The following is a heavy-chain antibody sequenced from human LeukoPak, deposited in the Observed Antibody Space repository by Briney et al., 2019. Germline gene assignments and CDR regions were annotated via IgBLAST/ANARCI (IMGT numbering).Heavy chain of an antibody. CDR1: GFTVSSDY. J-gene: IGHJ4*02. Sequence: GSLRLSCAASGFTVSSDYMSWVRQAPGKGLEWVSVIYSGGSTYYADSVKGRFTISRDNSKNTLSLQMNSLRAEDTAVYYCARGTYGLPYYFDYWGQGTQVTVSS. CDR3: ARGTYGLPYYFDY. V-gene: IGHV3-66*01. CDR2: IYSGGST. D-gene: IGHD1/OR15-1a*01.